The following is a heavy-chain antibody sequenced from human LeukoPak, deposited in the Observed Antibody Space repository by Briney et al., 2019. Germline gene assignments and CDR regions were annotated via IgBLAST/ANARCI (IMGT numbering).Heavy chain of an antibody. V-gene: IGHV3-15*01. CDR1: GFTFSSYG. CDR3: TVPPARWFDP. CDR2: IKSKTDGGTT. Sequence: PGGALRLSCAASGFTFSSYGMHWVRQAPGKGLEWVGRIKSKTDGGTTDYAAPVKGRFTISRDDSKNTLHLQRNSLKTENTAEYYCTVPPARWFDPWGQGTVVPVSS. J-gene: IGHJ5*02.